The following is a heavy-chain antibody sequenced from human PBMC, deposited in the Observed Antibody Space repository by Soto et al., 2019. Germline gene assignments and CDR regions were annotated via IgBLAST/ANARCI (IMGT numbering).Heavy chain of an antibody. CDR1: RGSFSDYY. CDR2: INHSGST. CDR3: ARGYYSPPDTGYYYGMDV. D-gene: IGHD3-16*01. V-gene: IGHV4-34*01. Sequence: SETLSLTCAVYRGSFSDYYWAWIRQPPGKGLEWIGEINHSGSTNYNPSLKSRVTFSVDTSKKQFSLELSSVTAADTAVYYCARGYYSPPDTGYYYGMDVWGQGTKVTVSS. J-gene: IGHJ6*02.